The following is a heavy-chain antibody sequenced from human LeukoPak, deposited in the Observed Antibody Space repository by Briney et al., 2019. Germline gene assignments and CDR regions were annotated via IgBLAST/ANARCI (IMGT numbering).Heavy chain of an antibody. D-gene: IGHD3-3*01. CDR2: IYHSGST. Sequence: SSETLSLTCTVSGYSISSGYYWGWIRQPPGKGLEWIGSIYHSGSTYYNPSLKSRVTISADTSKNQFSLKLSSVTAADTAVYYCARVSFGVVIIDYWGQGTLVTVSS. CDR1: GYSISSGYY. V-gene: IGHV4-38-2*02. J-gene: IGHJ4*02. CDR3: ARVSFGVVIIDY.